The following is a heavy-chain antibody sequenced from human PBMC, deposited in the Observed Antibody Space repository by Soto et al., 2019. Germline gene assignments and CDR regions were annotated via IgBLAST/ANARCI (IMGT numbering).Heavy chain of an antibody. J-gene: IGHJ4*02. CDR3: ASYGDFDY. CDR2: IIPIFGTP. D-gene: IGHD4-17*01. V-gene: IGHV1-69*01. Sequence: QVQLVQSGPVVRKPGSSVKVSCKASGGTFNSYVINWVRQAPGQGLEWMGGIIPIFGTPYYAQKFQGRVTITADESTSTAYMELSSLRSDDTAFYFCASYGDFDYWGQGTLVTVSS. CDR1: GGTFNSYV.